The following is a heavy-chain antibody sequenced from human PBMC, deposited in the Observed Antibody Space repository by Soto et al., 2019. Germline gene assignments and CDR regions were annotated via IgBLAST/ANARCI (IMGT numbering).Heavy chain of an antibody. CDR3: AKGPADWYFDY. V-gene: IGHV3-9*01. D-gene: IGHD3-9*01. J-gene: IGHJ4*02. CDR2: ISWNSGSI. Sequence: EVQLVESGGGLVQPGRSLRLSCAASGFTFDDYAMHWVRQAPGKGLEWVSGISWNSGSIGYADPVKGRFTISRDNAKNSLYLQMNSLRAEDTALYYCAKGPADWYFDYWGQGTLVTVSS. CDR1: GFTFDDYA.